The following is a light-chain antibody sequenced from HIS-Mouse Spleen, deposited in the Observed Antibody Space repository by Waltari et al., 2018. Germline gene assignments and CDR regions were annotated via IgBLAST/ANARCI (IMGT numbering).Light chain of an antibody. CDR3: QAWDSSTAV. Sequence: SYELTQPPSVSVSPGQPASITCSGDKLGDKYACWYQQKPGQSPVLVIYQDSKRPSGIPGRFSGANSGNTATLTISGTQAMDEADYYCQAWDSSTAVFGTGTKVTVL. CDR1: KLGDKY. CDR2: QDS. V-gene: IGLV3-1*01. J-gene: IGLJ1*01.